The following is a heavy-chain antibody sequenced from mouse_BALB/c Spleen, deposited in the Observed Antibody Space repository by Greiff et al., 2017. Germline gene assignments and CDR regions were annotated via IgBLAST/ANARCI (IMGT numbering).Heavy chain of an antibody. V-gene: IGHV7-1*02. CDR1: GFTFSDFY. D-gene: IGHD2-1*01. CDR3: ARDYYGNSWFAY. Sequence: EVHLVESGGGLVQPGGSLRLSCATSGFTFSDFYMEWVRQPPGKRLEWIAASRNKANDYTTEYSASVKGRFIVSRDTSQSILFLQMNALRAEDTAIYYCARDYYGNSWFAYWGQGTLVTVSA. J-gene: IGHJ3*01. CDR2: SRNKANDYTT.